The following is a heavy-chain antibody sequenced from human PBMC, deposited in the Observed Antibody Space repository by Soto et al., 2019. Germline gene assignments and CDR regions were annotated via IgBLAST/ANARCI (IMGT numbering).Heavy chain of an antibody. CDR1: GGSTSSGAYY. V-gene: IGHV4-31*03. Sequence: QVQLQESGPGLVKPSQTLSLTCTVSGGSTSSGAYYWGWIRQHSGKGLEWIGYMHYSGSAYYNPSLKSRVTLSVDTSMNPFSLKLSSVTAADTAMYYCASYFFDSSGYSNWFDSWGQGTLVTVSS. J-gene: IGHJ5*01. D-gene: IGHD3-22*01. CDR3: ASYFFDSSGYSNWFDS. CDR2: MHYSGSA.